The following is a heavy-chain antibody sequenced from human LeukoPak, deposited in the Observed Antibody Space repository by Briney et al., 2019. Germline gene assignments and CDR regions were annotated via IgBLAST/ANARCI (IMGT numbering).Heavy chain of an antibody. CDR1: GYSISSGYY. J-gene: IGHJ4*02. V-gene: IGHV4-38-2*02. CDR2: IYHSGST. CDR3: ARDLPYYYDSSGYMTKSFDY. D-gene: IGHD3-22*01. Sequence: SETLSLTCTVSGYSISSGYYWGWIRRPPGKGLEWIGSIYHSGSTYYNPSLKSRVTISVDTSKNQFSLKLSSVTAADTAVYYCARDLPYYYDSSGYMTKSFDYWGQGTLVTVSS.